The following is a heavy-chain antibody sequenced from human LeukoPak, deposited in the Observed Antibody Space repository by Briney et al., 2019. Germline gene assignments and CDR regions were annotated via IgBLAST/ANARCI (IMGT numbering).Heavy chain of an antibody. CDR1: GFTFSSYW. CDR3: ARAYDFWSGYLPYHYYGMDV. J-gene: IGHJ6*02. CDR2: IKQDGSEK. D-gene: IGHD3-3*01. Sequence: GGSLRLSCAASGFTFSSYWMSWVRQAPGKGLEWVANIKQDGSEKYYVDSVKGRFTISRDNAKNSLYLQMNSLRAEDTAVYYCARAYDFWSGYLPYHYYGMDVWGQGTTVTVSS. V-gene: IGHV3-7*01.